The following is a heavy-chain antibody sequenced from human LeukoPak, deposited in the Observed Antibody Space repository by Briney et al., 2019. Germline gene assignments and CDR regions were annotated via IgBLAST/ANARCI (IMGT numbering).Heavy chain of an antibody. D-gene: IGHD6-13*01. V-gene: IGHV3-21*01. CDR1: GFTFSSYS. Sequence: PGGSLRLSCAASGFTFSSYSMNWVRQAPGKGLEWVSSISSSSSYIYYADSVKGRFTISRDNAKNSLYLQMNSLRAEDTAVYYCAGQQQLIRPLDYWGQGTLVTVSS. CDR2: ISSSSSYI. CDR3: AGQQQLIRPLDY. J-gene: IGHJ4*02.